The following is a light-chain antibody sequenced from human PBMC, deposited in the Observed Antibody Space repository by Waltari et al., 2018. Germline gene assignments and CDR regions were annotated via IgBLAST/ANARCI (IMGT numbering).Light chain of an antibody. CDR2: GTS. CDR3: QQYHKWPFT. J-gene: IGKJ4*01. CDR1: QSVSSN. Sequence: EIVMTQSPATLSVSQGAGATLSCRASQSVSSNLAWYQHKPGQAPRLLLNGTSTRATGIPGRFSGSGSVTEFRLTIISLQPEDFAVYYCQQYHKWPFTFGGGTKVEIK. V-gene: IGKV3-15*01.